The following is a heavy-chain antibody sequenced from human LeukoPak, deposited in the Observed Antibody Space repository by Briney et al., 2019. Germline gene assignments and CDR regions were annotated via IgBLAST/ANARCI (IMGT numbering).Heavy chain of an antibody. CDR2: IYYSGTT. J-gene: IGHJ6*02. Sequence: SETLSLTCTVSGGSISYYYWSWIRQSPGKGLEWIGYIYYSGTTNYNPSLKSRATISVDTSKNQFSLQLRSVTAADTAVYYCAREDPQTTVPEGMDVWGQGTTVTVSS. CDR1: GGSISYYY. D-gene: IGHD4-17*01. CDR3: AREDPQTTVPEGMDV. V-gene: IGHV4-59*01.